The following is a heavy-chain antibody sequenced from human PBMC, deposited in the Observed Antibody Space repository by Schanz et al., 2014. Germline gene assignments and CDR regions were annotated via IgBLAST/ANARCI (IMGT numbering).Heavy chain of an antibody. Sequence: EVQLVESGGGLVQPGRSLRLSCVASGFTFTTYAMTWVRQAPGKGLEWVSNISPTGSSTYYADSVKGRFTISRDNSKNTLYLQMNNLRAEDTAVYFCAKDHAGSDILTALGNWGQGTLVTVSS. D-gene: IGHD3-9*01. V-gene: IGHV3-23*04. CDR2: ISPTGSST. J-gene: IGHJ4*02. CDR1: GFTFTTYA. CDR3: AKDHAGSDILTALGN.